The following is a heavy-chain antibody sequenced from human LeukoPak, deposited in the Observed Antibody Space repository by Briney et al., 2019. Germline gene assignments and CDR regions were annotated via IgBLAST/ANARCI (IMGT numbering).Heavy chain of an antibody. D-gene: IGHD2-15*01. V-gene: IGHV3-20*04. Sequence: GGSLRLSCAASGFSFDDYGINWVRQVPGKGLEWVSGINWNGGSTGYADSVKGRFTISRDNAKNSLYLQMNSPRPEDTALYYCAKSGIFQSYYFYYMDVWGKGTTVTISS. J-gene: IGHJ6*03. CDR2: INWNGGST. CDR3: AKSGIFQSYYFYYMDV. CDR1: GFSFDDYG.